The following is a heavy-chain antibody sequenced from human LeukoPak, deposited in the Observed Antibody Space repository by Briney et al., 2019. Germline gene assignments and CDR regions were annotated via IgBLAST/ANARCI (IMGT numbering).Heavy chain of an antibody. J-gene: IGHJ6*03. V-gene: IGHV4-39*07. D-gene: IGHD3-3*01. CDR3: ARVFGVVIRNYYYYYMDA. CDR1: GGSISSYY. CDR2: IYYSGST. Sequence: PSETLSLTCTVSGGSISSYYWGWIRQPPGKGLEWIGSIYYSGSTYYNPSLKSRVTISVDTSKNQFSLKLSSVTAADTAVYYCARVFGVVIRNYYYYYMDAWGKGTTVTVSS.